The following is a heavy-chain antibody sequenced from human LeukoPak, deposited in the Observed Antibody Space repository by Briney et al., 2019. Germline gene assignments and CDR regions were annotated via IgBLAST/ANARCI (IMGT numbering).Heavy chain of an antibody. J-gene: IGHJ3*02. Sequence: PGGSLRLSCAASGFTFSNYAMSWVRQAPGKGLEWVSGISGSGGSTYYADSVKGRFTLSRDNSKNTLFLQMNSLRAEDTAVYYCGKDPNGDYVGAFDMWGQGTMVTVSP. V-gene: IGHV3-23*01. CDR2: ISGSGGST. CDR1: GFTFSNYA. CDR3: GKDPNGDYVGAFDM. D-gene: IGHD4-17*01.